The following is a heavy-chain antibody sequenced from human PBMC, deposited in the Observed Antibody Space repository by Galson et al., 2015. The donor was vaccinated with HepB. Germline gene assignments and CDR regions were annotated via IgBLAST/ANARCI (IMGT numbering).Heavy chain of an antibody. Sequence: SLRLSCAASGFTVSSNYMSWVRQAPGKGLEWVSVIYSGGSTYYADSVKGRFTISRDNSKNTLYLQMNSLRAEDTAVYYCARGYGLEAWVFDYWGQGTLVTVSS. J-gene: IGHJ4*02. V-gene: IGHV3-53*01. CDR3: ARGYGLEAWVFDY. CDR1: GFTVSSNY. D-gene: IGHD4-17*01. CDR2: IYSGGST.